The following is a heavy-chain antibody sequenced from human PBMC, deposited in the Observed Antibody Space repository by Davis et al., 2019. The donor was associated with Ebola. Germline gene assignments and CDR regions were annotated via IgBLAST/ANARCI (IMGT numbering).Heavy chain of an antibody. CDR3: ARLAGATTDWFDP. J-gene: IGHJ5*02. CDR1: RYTFTSYD. Sequence: SVPVSRQASRYTFTSYDTNRVRQATGQGLEWMGWMNPNSGNTGYAQKFQGRVTMTRNTSISTAYMELSSLRSEDTAVYYCARLAGATTDWFDPWGQGTLVTVSS. D-gene: IGHD1-26*01. CDR2: MNPNSGNT. V-gene: IGHV1-8*02.